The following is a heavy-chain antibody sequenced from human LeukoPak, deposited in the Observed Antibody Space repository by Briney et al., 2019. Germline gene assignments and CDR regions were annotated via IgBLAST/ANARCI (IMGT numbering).Heavy chain of an antibody. J-gene: IGHJ5*02. V-gene: IGHV3-23*01. Sequence: GGSLRLSCATSGFSFSSYGMHWVRQAPGKGLEWVSFITLSGVSTFYADSVKGRFTISRDNSKNTLYLQMNNLTVEDTAMYYCASLLGYCSGDSCFNWIGPWGQGTLVAVSS. CDR1: GFSFSSYG. CDR2: ITLSGVST. CDR3: ASLLGYCSGDSCFNWIGP. D-gene: IGHD2-15*01.